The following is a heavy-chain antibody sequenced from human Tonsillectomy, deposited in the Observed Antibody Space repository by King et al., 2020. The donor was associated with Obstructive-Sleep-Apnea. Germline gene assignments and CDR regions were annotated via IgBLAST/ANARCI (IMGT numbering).Heavy chain of an antibody. Sequence: VQLVESGGGLVQPGGSLRLSCAASGFTFSSYSMNWVRQAPGKGLEWVSYISSSSSTIYYADSVKGRFTISRDNAKNSLYLQMNSLRAEETAVYYCARDRGYYDSSGWDYWGQGTLVTVSS. V-gene: IGHV3-48*01. CDR2: ISSSSSTI. D-gene: IGHD3-22*01. CDR1: GFTFSSYS. J-gene: IGHJ4*02. CDR3: ARDRGYYDSSGWDY.